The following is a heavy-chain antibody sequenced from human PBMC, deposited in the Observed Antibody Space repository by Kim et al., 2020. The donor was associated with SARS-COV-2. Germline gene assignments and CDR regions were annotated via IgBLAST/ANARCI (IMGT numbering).Heavy chain of an antibody. Sequence: GGSLRLSCAASGFTFSTYTMTWVRQAPGKGLEWVSSISGGADSTYYVDSVRGRFTISRDNTKNILYLQMNSLRAEDTATYYCARGTNFGYWGQGTPVTVSS. CDR3: ARGTNFGY. CDR1: GFTFSTYT. J-gene: IGHJ4*02. CDR2: ISGGADST. V-gene: IGHV3-23*01.